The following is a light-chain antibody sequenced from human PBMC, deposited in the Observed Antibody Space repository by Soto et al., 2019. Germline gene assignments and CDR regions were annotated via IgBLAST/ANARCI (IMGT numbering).Light chain of an antibody. CDR2: KAS. Sequence: DIQMTQSPSTLSASVGDRVTITCRASQSISSWLAWYQQKPGKAPKLLIYKASSLEGGVPSRFSGSGSGTEFTLTINRLQPDDFAAYYCQQYYRYPWTFGQGTKVEIK. CDR1: QSISSW. J-gene: IGKJ1*01. V-gene: IGKV1-5*03. CDR3: QQYYRYPWT.